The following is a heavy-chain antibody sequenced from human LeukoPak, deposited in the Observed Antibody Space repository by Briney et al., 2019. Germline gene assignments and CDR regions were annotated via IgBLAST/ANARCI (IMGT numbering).Heavy chain of an antibody. CDR1: GGSFSGYY. CDR3: ARPRGGTSGYQYFQH. D-gene: IGHD3-22*01. J-gene: IGHJ1*01. V-gene: IGHV4-34*01. CDR2: INHSGST. Sequence: SETLSLTCAVYGGSFSGYYWSWIRQPPGKGLEWIGEINHSGSTNYNPSLNSRVTISVDTSKNQFSLKLSPVTAADTAVYYCARPRGGTSGYQYFQHWGPGTLVTVSS.